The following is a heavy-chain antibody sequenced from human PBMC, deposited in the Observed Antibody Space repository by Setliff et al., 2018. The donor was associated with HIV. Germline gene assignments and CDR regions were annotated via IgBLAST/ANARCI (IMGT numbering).Heavy chain of an antibody. Sequence: ASVKVSCKTSGYNFENYAINWVRQAPGQGLEWMGWINTNSGSPTYAQAFTGRFLFSVDTVVATAYLQINNLKTEDTAVYYCARALYGDYGGDLNWLDPWGQGTRVTXSS. D-gene: IGHD4-17*01. J-gene: IGHJ5*02. CDR1: GYNFENYA. CDR3: ARALYGDYGGDLNWLDP. CDR2: INTNSGSP. V-gene: IGHV7-4-1*02.